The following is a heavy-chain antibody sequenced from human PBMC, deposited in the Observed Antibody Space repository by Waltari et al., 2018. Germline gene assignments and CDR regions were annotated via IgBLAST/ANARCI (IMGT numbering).Heavy chain of an antibody. Sequence: QLQLQESGPGLVKPSETLSLTCRVSGASISSSSYYWVWIRQPPGEGLEWVASIYYTGNTYYNPSLKSRLTISVDTSKNQVSLGLNSVTAADTAIYYCARGPFFSGYSYWYFDLWGRGTLVTVSS. CDR1: GASISSSSYY. J-gene: IGHJ2*01. D-gene: IGHD5-12*01. CDR2: IYYTGNT. CDR3: ARGPFFSGYSYWYFDL. V-gene: IGHV4-39*07.